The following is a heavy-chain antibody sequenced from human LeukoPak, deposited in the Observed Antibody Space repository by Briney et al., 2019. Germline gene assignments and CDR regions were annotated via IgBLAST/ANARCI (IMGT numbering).Heavy chain of an antibody. CDR1: GFTFDDYA. Sequence: GGSLRLSCAASGFTFDDYAMHWVRQAPGKGLEWVSGISWNSGSIGYADSVKGRFTISRDNAKNSLYLQMNSLRAEDMALYYCAKDASPYGGKGQRYYFDYWGQGTLVTVSS. V-gene: IGHV3-9*03. D-gene: IGHD4-23*01. J-gene: IGHJ4*02. CDR2: ISWNSGSI. CDR3: AKDASPYGGKGQRYYFDY.